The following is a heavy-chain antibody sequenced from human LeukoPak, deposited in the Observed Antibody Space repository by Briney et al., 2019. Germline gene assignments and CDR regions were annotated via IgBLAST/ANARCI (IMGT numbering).Heavy chain of an antibody. CDR1: GGSFSGYY. CDR2: INHSGST. Sequence: PSETLSLTCAVYGGSFSGYYWSWIRQPPGKGLEWIGEINHSGSTNYNPSLKSRFTISVDTSKNQFSLKLCSWTAADTAVYYCARDHVLNWFDPWGQGTLVTVSS. D-gene: IGHD1-14*01. J-gene: IGHJ5*02. CDR3: ARDHVLNWFDP. V-gene: IGHV4-34*01.